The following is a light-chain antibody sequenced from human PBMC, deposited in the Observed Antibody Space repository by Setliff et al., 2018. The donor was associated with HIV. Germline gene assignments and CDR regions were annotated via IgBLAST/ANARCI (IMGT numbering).Light chain of an antibody. Sequence: QSALTQPASVSGSPGQWITVSCTGTSGDVGGYNYVSWYQQHPGKAPKLIIYDVSKRPSGVSIRFSGPKSGNTASLTISGLLPEDEADYYCSSYTSTSTLVFGGGTKVTVL. CDR3: SSYTSTSTLV. CDR1: SGDVGGYNY. CDR2: DVS. V-gene: IGLV2-14*03. J-gene: IGLJ2*01.